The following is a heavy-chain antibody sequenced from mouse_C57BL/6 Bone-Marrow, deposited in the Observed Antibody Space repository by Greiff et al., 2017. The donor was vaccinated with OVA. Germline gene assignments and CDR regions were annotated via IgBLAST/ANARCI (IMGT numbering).Heavy chain of an antibody. V-gene: IGHV1-55*01. CDR2: IYPGSGST. Sequence: VKLQQPGAELVKPGASVKMSCKASGYTFTSYWITWVKQRPGQGLEWIGDIYPGSGSTNYNEKFKSKATLTVDTSSSTAYMQLSSLTSEDSAVYYCARFWLQYYYAMDYWGQGTSVTVSS. CDR1: GYTFTSYW. J-gene: IGHJ4*01. CDR3: ARFWLQYYYAMDY. D-gene: IGHD2-2*01.